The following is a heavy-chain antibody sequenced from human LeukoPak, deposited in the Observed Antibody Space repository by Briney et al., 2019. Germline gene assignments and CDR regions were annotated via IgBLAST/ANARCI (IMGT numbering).Heavy chain of an antibody. V-gene: IGHV1-69*06. CDR1: VGTFSSYA. CDR2: IIPIFGTA. CDR3: ARDPLTTVTPGRAALDI. Sequence: SVKLSCKVSVGTFSSYAISWVPQAPGQGLEWMGGIIPIFGTANYAQKFQGRVTITADKSTSTAYMELSSLRSEDTVVYYCARDPLTTVTPGRAALDIWGQGTMVTVSS. J-gene: IGHJ3*02. D-gene: IGHD4-17*01.